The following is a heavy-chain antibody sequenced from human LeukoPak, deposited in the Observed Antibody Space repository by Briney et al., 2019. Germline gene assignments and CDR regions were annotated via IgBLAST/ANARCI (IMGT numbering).Heavy chain of an antibody. CDR2: INHSGST. J-gene: IGHJ6*02. Sequence: SETLSLTGAVYGGSFSGYYWSWIRQPPGKGLEWIGEINHSGSTNYNPSLKSRVTISVDTSKNQFSLKLSSVPAADTAVYYCARSSRGPYGSGRYYYYYGMDVWGQGTTVTVSS. D-gene: IGHD3-10*01. V-gene: IGHV4-34*01. CDR3: ARSSRGPYGSGRYYYYYGMDV. CDR1: GGSFSGYY.